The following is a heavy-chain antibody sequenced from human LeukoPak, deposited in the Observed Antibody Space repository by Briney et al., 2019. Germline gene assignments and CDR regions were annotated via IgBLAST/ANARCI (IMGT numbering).Heavy chain of an antibody. Sequence: GGSLRLSCAASGFAFRSYTMNWVRQAPGKGLEWVSSISGSSTYIYYADSVKGRVTISRENAKNSLYLQMNSLRAEDTAVYYCARAVTATGDFDYWGQGTLVTVSS. CDR2: ISGSSTYI. J-gene: IGHJ4*02. D-gene: IGHD6-13*01. CDR1: GFAFRSYT. CDR3: ARAVTATGDFDY. V-gene: IGHV3-21*01.